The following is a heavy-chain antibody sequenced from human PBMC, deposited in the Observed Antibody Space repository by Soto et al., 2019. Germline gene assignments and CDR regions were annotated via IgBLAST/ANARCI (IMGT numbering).Heavy chain of an antibody. CDR1: GGSISSYY. D-gene: IGHD2-2*01. CDR2: IYTSGST. Sequence: SETLSLTCTVSGGSISSYYWSWIRQPAGKGLEWIGRIYTSGSTNYNPSLKSRATMSVDTSKNQFSLKLSSVTAADTAVYYCARDGDIVVVPAPSSTGYYYYYGMDVWVQGTTVTSP. V-gene: IGHV4-4*07. J-gene: IGHJ6*02. CDR3: ARDGDIVVVPAPSSTGYYYYYGMDV.